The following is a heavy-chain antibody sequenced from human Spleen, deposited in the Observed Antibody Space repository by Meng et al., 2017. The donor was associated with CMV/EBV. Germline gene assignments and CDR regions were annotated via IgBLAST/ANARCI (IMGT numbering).Heavy chain of an antibody. CDR2: ISSDGSDK. CDR1: GFPFSRYV. CDR3: AREREGRADV. V-gene: IGHV3-30*03. D-gene: IGHD5-24*01. J-gene: IGHJ6*02. Sequence: GGSLRLSCTASGFPFSRYVIYWVRQAPGKGLEWVAAISSDGSDKYYGDSVKGQFTISRDNSKNTLFLQMNSLRAEDTAVYYCAREREGRADVWGQGTTVTVSS.